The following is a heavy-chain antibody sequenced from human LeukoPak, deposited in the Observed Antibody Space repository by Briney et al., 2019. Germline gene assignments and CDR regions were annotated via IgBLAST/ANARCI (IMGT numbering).Heavy chain of an antibody. V-gene: IGHV1-2*02. D-gene: IGHD6-6*01. Sequence: ASVKVSCKASGYTSTGYYMHWVRQAPGQGLEWMGWINPNSGGTNYAQKFQGRVTMTRDTSISTAYMELSRLRSDDTAVYHCARVQAARPSYYYMDVWGKGTTVTVSS. J-gene: IGHJ6*03. CDR1: GYTSTGYY. CDR3: ARVQAARPSYYYMDV. CDR2: INPNSGGT.